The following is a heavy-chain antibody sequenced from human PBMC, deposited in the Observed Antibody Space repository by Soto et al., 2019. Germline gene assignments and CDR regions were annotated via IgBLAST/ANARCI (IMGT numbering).Heavy chain of an antibody. D-gene: IGHD6-6*01. CDR2: IGGSGDGT. Sequence: GGSLRLSCEASGFTFSSYTMNWVRRAPGKGLEWVATIGGSGDGTYYGDSVKGRFTISRDNSKNTVYLQMNSLRDEDTAVYYCASLIGVYSSSPTWGQGTLVTVSS. J-gene: IGHJ5*02. CDR3: ASLIGVYSSSPT. V-gene: IGHV3-23*01. CDR1: GFTFSSYT.